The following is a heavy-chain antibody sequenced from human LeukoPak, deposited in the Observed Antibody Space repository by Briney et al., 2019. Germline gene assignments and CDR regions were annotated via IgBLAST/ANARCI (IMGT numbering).Heavy chain of an antibody. J-gene: IGHJ4*02. D-gene: IGHD3-10*01. CDR3: ARDSTYWYDSGSSGPHYFDY. CDR2: ISSDGSKT. CDR1: GFIFSNYA. Sequence: GGSLRLSCAASGFIFSNYAMHWVRQAPGKGLEWVALISSDGSKTYHADSVKGRFSISRDNSKNTLDLQLNSLRAEDTSVYYCARDSTYWYDSGSSGPHYFDYWGQGTLVTVSS. V-gene: IGHV3-30*01.